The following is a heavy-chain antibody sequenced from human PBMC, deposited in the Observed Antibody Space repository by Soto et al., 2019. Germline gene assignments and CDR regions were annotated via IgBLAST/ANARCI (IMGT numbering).Heavy chain of an antibody. CDR3: TTDCTVTTHLGYYSYGMDV. CDR2: IKSKTDGGTT. J-gene: IGHJ6*02. CDR1: GFTFSNAW. Sequence: GGSLRLSCAASGFTFSNAWMNWVRQAPGKGLEWVGRIKSKTDGGTTDYAAPVKGRFTISRDDSKNTLYLQMNSLKTEDTAVYYRTTDCTVTTHLGYYSYGMDVWGQGTTVTVSS. V-gene: IGHV3-15*07. D-gene: IGHD4-17*01.